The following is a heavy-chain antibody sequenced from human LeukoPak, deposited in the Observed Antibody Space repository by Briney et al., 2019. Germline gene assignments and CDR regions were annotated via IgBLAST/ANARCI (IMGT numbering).Heavy chain of an antibody. CDR3: ARGGPRRVRGSGSVVGYYYYMDV. Sequence: SETLSLTCAVYGGSFSGYYWSWIRQPPGKGLEWIGEINHCGSTNYNPSLKRRVTISGDTSKYQFSLKLSSVTAADTAVYYCARGGPRRVRGSGSVVGYYYYMDVWGKGTTVTVSS. J-gene: IGHJ6*03. CDR2: INHCGST. CDR1: GGSFSGYY. V-gene: IGHV4-34*01. D-gene: IGHD3-10*01.